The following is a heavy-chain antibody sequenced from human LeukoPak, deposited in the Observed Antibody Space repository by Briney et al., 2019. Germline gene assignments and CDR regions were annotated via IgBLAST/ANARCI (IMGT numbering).Heavy chain of an antibody. D-gene: IGHD3-10*01. Sequence: ASVKVSCKASGYTFTSYYMHWVRQAPGQGLEWMGGFDPEDGETVYAQKFQGRVTMTEDTSRDTAYMELSSLRSEDTAIYYCTTRGSLNNWFDPWGQGTLVTVSS. CDR1: GYTFTSYY. CDR2: FDPEDGET. J-gene: IGHJ5*02. CDR3: TTRGSLNNWFDP. V-gene: IGHV1-24*01.